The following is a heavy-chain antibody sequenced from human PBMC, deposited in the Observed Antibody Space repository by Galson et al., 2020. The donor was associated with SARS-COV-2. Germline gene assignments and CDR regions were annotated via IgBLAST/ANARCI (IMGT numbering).Heavy chain of an antibody. Sequence: QLGESLKISCAASGFTFSSYGMHWVRQAPGKGLEWVAVIWYDGSNKYYADSVKGRFTISRDNSKNTLYLQMNSLRAEDTAVYYCARDGLAESYGMDVWGQGTTVTVSS. J-gene: IGHJ6*02. D-gene: IGHD6-19*01. CDR3: ARDGLAESYGMDV. CDR1: GFTFSSYG. V-gene: IGHV3-33*01. CDR2: IWYDGSNK.